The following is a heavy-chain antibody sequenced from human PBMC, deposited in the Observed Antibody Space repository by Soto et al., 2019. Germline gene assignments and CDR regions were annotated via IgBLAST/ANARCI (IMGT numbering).Heavy chain of an antibody. CDR1: GYTFTEND. J-gene: IGHJ4*02. CDR2: MNLNSGNT. D-gene: IGHD3-9*01. V-gene: IGHV1-8*01. Sequence: ASVKVSCKASGYTFTENDINWVRQATGQGLEWMGWMNLNSGNTGYAQKFQGRVTMTRDNSITTAYMELSSLRSEDTAVYYCARPPGYISDWYYFDLWGQGTQVTVSS. CDR3: ARPPGYISDWYYFDL.